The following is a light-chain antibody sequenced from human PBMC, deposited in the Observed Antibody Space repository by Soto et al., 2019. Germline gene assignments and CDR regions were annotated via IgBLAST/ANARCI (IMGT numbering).Light chain of an antibody. CDR2: DTS. V-gene: IGKV3-20*01. Sequence: EIVLTQTPGTLSLSPGERATLTCQTGHNITSKSLAWYQQKPGQAPRLLIYDTSSRAADVPDRFTGAGSGTDFTLTVNRLEPEDFAVYYCQQYDTSYFTFCPGTRVD. J-gene: IGKJ3*01. CDR3: QQYDTSYFT. CDR1: HNITSKS.